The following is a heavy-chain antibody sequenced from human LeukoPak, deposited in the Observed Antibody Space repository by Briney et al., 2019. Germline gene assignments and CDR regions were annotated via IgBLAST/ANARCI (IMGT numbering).Heavy chain of an antibody. D-gene: IGHD3-22*01. CDR3: AKGSSGYFFDL. Sequence: PGGSLRLSCTASGFIFNNYGLIWDRQAPGKVLEWVSAISNDGGGTNYADFVKGRFTISRDNSKNTLFLQMNSLRAEDTGLYYCAKGSSGYFFDLWGQGTLVTVSS. J-gene: IGHJ4*02. CDR1: GFIFNNYG. V-gene: IGHV3-23*01. CDR2: ISNDGGGT.